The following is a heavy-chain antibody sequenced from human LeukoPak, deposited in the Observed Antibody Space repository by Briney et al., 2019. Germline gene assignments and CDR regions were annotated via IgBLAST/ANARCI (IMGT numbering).Heavy chain of an antibody. Sequence: QPGGSLRLSCAASGFTFSSYGMHWVRQAPGKGLEWVAVISYDGKNKYYADSVKGRFTISRDNSKNTLSLQVNSLRAEDTAVYYCAKLAIWGGPFYYDRSGLDAVDIWGQGTMVTVSS. CDR3: AKLAIWGGPFYYDRSGLDAVDI. V-gene: IGHV3-30*18. D-gene: IGHD3-22*01. CDR2: ISYDGKNK. CDR1: GFTFSSYG. J-gene: IGHJ3*02.